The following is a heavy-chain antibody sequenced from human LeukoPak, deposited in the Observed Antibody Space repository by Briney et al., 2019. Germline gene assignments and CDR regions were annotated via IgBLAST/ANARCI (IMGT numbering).Heavy chain of an antibody. CDR3: ARDSGSYYWYYYMDV. V-gene: IGHV1-69*05. CDR2: IIPIFGTA. Sequence: ASVKVSCKASGGTFSSYAISRVRQAPGQGLEWMGRIIPIFGTANYAQKFQGRVTITTDESTSTAYMELSNLRSEDAAVYYCARDSGSYYWYYYMDVWGKGTTVTVSS. J-gene: IGHJ6*03. D-gene: IGHD3-10*01. CDR1: GGTFSSYA.